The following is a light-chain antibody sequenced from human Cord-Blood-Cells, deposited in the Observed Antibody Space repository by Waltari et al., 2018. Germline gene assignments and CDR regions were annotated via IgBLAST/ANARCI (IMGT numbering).Light chain of an antibody. Sequence: EIVLTQSHGTLSLSPGERDTLSCRARQSVSSSYLAWYQQKPGQAPRLLIYGASSRATVIPDRFSGSGSGTDFTLTISRLEPEDFAVYYCQQYGSSPRTFGQGTKVEIK. CDR2: GAS. J-gene: IGKJ1*01. CDR3: QQYGSSPRT. V-gene: IGKV3-20*01. CDR1: QSVSSSY.